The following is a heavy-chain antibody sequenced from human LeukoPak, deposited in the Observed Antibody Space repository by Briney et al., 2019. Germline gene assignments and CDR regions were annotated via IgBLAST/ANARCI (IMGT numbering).Heavy chain of an antibody. J-gene: IGHJ4*02. Sequence: GASVKVSCKVSGYTLTEISMHWVRQAPGQGLEWVGGFNPEDVETIYARSFQGRLTVTEDTSTDTAYMELSSLSTEDTAMYYCATEIVGYGDVHYFDSWGQGTLVTVSS. V-gene: IGHV1-24*01. CDR1: GYTLTEIS. D-gene: IGHD4-17*01. CDR3: ATEIVGYGDVHYFDS. CDR2: FNPEDVET.